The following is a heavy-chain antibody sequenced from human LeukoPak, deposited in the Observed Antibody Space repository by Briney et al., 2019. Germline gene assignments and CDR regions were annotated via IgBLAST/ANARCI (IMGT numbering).Heavy chain of an antibody. V-gene: IGHV1-2*02. J-gene: IGHJ3*02. CDR1: GYTFTGYY. Sequence: ASVKVSCKASGYTFTGYYMHWVRQAPGQGLEWMGWINPNSGGTNYAQKSQGRVTMTRDTSISTAYMELSRLRSDDTAVYYCARDSHLWFGGGMNAFDIWGQGTMVTVSS. CDR3: ARDSHLWFGGGMNAFDI. CDR2: INPNSGGT. D-gene: IGHD3-10*01.